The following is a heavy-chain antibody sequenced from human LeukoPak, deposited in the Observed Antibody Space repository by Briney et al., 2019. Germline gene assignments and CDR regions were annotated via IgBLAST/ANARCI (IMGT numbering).Heavy chain of an antibody. Sequence: GRSLRLSCAASGFTFSSYGMHWVRQAPGKGLEWVAVISYDGSNKYYADSVKGRFTISRDNSKNTLYLQMNSLSPEDTAMYYCAKTEASGSYDYWGQGIPVTVSS. CDR2: ISYDGSNK. D-gene: IGHD3-10*01. V-gene: IGHV3-30*18. CDR3: AKTEASGSYDY. CDR1: GFTFSSYG. J-gene: IGHJ4*02.